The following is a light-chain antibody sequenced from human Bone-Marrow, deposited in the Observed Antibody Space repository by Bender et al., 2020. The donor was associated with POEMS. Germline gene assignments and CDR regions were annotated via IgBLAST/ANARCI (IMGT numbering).Light chain of an antibody. V-gene: IGLV2-8*01. CDR3: TSYAGSDNYV. Sequence: QPALTQPPSASGSPGQSVTISCSGISSDVDGYNYVSWYQQHPGKAPKLMIYEVSKRPSGVPDRFSGSKSGNTASLTVSGLQADDEADYYCTSYAGSDNYVFGTGTKITVL. CDR1: SSDVDGYNY. J-gene: IGLJ1*01. CDR2: EVS.